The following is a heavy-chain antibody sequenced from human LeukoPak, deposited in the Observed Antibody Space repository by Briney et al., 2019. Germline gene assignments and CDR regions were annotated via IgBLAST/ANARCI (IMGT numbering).Heavy chain of an antibody. CDR1: GFTFSDYY. V-gene: IGHV3-11*06. J-gene: IGHJ5*02. CDR3: ASGSGGWFDP. CDR2: ISSSSSYT. D-gene: IGHD2-15*01. Sequence: GGSLRPSCAASGFTFSDYYMSWIRQASGKGLEWVSYISSSSSYTNYADSVKGRFTISRDNAKNSLYLQMNSLRAEDTAVYYCASGSGGWFDPWGQGTLDTVSS.